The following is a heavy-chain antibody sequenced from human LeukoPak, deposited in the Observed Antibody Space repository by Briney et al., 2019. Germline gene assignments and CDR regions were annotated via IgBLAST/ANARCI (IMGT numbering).Heavy chain of an antibody. V-gene: IGHV3-30*02. D-gene: IGHD3-10*01. Sequence: QSGGSLRLSCAASGFTFSSYGMHWVRQAPGKGLEWVAFIRYDGSNKYYADSVKGRFTISRDNSENTLYVEMNSLRAEDTAIYYCAKSRSGSANWALRIFDNWGQGTLVSVSS. CDR1: GFTFSSYG. J-gene: IGHJ4*02. CDR3: AKSRSGSANWALRIFDN. CDR2: IRYDGSNK.